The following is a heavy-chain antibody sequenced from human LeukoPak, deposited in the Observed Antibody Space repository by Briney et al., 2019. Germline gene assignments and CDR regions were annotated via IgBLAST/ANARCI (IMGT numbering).Heavy chain of an antibody. D-gene: IGHD2-2*01. Sequence: YFMSWIRQHPGKGLEWIGYIYYSGSTYYNPSLKSRVTISADTSKNQFSLKLSSVTAADTAVYYCARAPQVYCSITSCYIFDFWGQGTLVTVSS. V-gene: IGHV4-31*02. CDR1: YF. CDR2: IYYSGST. CDR3: ARAPQVYCSITSCYIFDF. J-gene: IGHJ4*02.